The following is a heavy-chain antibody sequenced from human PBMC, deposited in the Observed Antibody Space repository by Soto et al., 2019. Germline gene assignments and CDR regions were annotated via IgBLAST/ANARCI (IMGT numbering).Heavy chain of an antibody. CDR1: GGSFSGYY. Sequence: PSETLSLTCAVYGGSFSGYYWSRVRQPPGKGLEWIGEINHSGSTNYNPSLKSRVTISVDTSKNQFSLKLSSVTAADTAVYYCARVPACSGGSCSVDYWGQGTLVTVSS. J-gene: IGHJ4*02. CDR2: INHSGST. D-gene: IGHD2-15*01. CDR3: ARVPACSGGSCSVDY. V-gene: IGHV4-34*01.